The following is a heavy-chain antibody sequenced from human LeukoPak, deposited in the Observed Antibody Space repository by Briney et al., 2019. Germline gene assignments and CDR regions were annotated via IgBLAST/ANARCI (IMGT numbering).Heavy chain of an antibody. J-gene: IGHJ5*01. CDR2: IYPGDSDT. CDR1: GYSFTSYW. Sequence: GESLKISCKGSGYSFTSYWIGWVRQMPGKGLEWMGIIYPGDSDTRYSPSFQGQVTISADKSISTAYLQWSSPKASDTAMYYCARVLRFYYDSSGYYWFDYWGQGTLVTVSS. D-gene: IGHD3-22*01. V-gene: IGHV5-51*01. CDR3: ARVLRFYYDSSGYYWFDY.